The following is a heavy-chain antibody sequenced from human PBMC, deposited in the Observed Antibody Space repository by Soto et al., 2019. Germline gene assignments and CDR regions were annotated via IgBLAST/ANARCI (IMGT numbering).Heavy chain of an antibody. V-gene: IGHV1-2*04. CDR2: INPNSGGT. J-gene: IGHJ6*02. Sequence: ASVKVSCKASGYTFTGYYMHWVRQAPGQGLEWMGWINPNSGGTNYAQKFQGWVTMTRDTSISTAYMELSRLRSDDTAVYYCARVAAAGLYYDYYGMDVWGQGTTVTVSS. CDR1: GYTFTGYY. CDR3: ARVAAAGLYYDYYGMDV. D-gene: IGHD6-13*01.